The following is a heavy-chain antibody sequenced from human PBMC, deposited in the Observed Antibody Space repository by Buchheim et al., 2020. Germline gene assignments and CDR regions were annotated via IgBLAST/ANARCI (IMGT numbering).Heavy chain of an antibody. CDR2: IYYSGST. D-gene: IGHD3-9*01. V-gene: IGHV4-61*01. CDR1: GGSVSSGSYY. J-gene: IGHJ4*02. CDR3: ARGGYDILTGYPYFDY. Sequence: QVQLQESGPGLVKPSETLSLTCTVSGGSVSSGSYYWSWIRQPPGKGLEWIGYIYYSGSTNYNPSLKSRVTISVDTSKNQLYLKLSSVTAADTAVYYCARGGYDILTGYPYFDYWGQGTL.